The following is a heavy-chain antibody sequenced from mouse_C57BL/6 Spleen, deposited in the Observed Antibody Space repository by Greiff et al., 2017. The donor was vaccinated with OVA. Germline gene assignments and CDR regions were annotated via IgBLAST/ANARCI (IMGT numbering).Heavy chain of an antibody. J-gene: IGHJ2*01. CDR3: ARSGTTGNFDY. CDR2: IDPSDSET. V-gene: IGHV1-52*01. D-gene: IGHD2-14*01. CDR1: GYTFTSYW. Sequence: QVQLQQPGAELVRPGSSVKLSCKASGYTFTSYWMRWVRQRPLQGLEWIGNIDPSDSETNYHPQFKDKATLTVDKSSSTAYRQLSSLTSEDYAVNYCARSGTTGNFDYWGQGTTLTVSS.